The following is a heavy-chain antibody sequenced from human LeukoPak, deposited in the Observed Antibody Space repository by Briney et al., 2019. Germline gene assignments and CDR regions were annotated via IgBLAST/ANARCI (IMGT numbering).Heavy chain of an antibody. CDR3: AREWPYCSGGSCYFGY. CDR1: GFTFSSYE. CDR2: ISSSGSTI. D-gene: IGHD2-15*01. Sequence: GGSLRLSCAASGFTFSSYEMNWVRQAPGKGLEWVSYISSSGSTIYYADSVKGRFTISRDNAKNSLYLQMNSLRAEDTAVYYCAREWPYCSGGSCYFGYWGQGTLVTVSS. V-gene: IGHV3-48*03. J-gene: IGHJ4*02.